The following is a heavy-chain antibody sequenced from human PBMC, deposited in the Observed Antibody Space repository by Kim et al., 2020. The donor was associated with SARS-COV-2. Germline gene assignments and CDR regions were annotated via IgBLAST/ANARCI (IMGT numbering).Heavy chain of an antibody. J-gene: IGHJ6*02. CDR2: INHSGGI. V-gene: IGHV4-34*01. CDR3: ARGRAGIVPSPILGIGPHYDYFTMDV. Sequence: SETLSLTCAVYGGSFSGYSWNWIRQPPGKGLEWIGEINHSGGINHNPSLKSRVTISMDTSKNKFSLKVTPVTAADTAFYYCARGRAGIVPSPILGIGPHYDYFTMDVWGHGTTVTVSS. CDR1: GGSFSGYS. D-gene: IGHD7-27*01.